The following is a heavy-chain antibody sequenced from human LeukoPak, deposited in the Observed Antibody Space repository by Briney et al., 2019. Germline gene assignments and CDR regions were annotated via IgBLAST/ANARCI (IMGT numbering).Heavy chain of an antibody. CDR3: ARSEVATIIGY. Sequence: SETLSLTSTVSGGSISRYYWSWIRQPPGKGLEWIGYIYYTGSTNYNPSLKSRLTISVDTSKNQFSLKLSSVTAADTAVYYCARSEVATIIGYWGQGTLVTVSS. D-gene: IGHD5-12*01. J-gene: IGHJ4*02. CDR1: GGSISRYY. V-gene: IGHV4-59*01. CDR2: IYYTGST.